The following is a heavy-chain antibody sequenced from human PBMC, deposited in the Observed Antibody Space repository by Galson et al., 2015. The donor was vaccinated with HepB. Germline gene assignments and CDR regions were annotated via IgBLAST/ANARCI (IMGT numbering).Heavy chain of an antibody. Sequence: SVKVSCKASGYTFTSYGISWVRQAPGQGLEWMGWISAYNGNTNYAQKLQGRVTMTTDTSTSTAYMELRSLKSDDTAVYYCARDLRMITFGGVIAPGYWGQGTLVTVSS. V-gene: IGHV1-18*01. J-gene: IGHJ4*02. CDR1: GYTFTSYG. CDR2: ISAYNGNT. CDR3: ARDLRMITFGGVIAPGY. D-gene: IGHD3-16*02.